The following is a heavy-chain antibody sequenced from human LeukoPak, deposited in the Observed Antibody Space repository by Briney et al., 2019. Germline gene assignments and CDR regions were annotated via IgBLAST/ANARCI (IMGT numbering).Heavy chain of an antibody. CDR2: ISSSSSTI. D-gene: IGHD3-10*01. CDR3: AGRGAQDAFDI. V-gene: IGHV3-48*01. CDR1: GFTFSSYS. Sequence: GGSLRLSCAASGFTFSSYSMNWVRQAPGKGLEWVSYISSSSSTIYYADSVKGRFTISRDNAKNSLYLQMNSLRAEDTAVYYCAGRGAQDAFDIWGQGTMVTVSS. J-gene: IGHJ3*02.